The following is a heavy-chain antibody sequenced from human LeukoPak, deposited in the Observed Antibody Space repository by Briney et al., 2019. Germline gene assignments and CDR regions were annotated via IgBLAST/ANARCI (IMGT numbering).Heavy chain of an antibody. CDR3: ARDLAVAGFHYYYYYGMDV. Sequence: GGSLRLSCAASGFTFSSYAMSWVRQAPGKGLEWVANIKQDGSEKYYVDSVKGRFTISRDNAKNSLYLQMDSLRAEDTAVYYCARDLAVAGFHYYYYYGMDVWGQGTTVTVAS. CDR1: GFTFSSYA. V-gene: IGHV3-7*01. D-gene: IGHD6-19*01. J-gene: IGHJ6*02. CDR2: IKQDGSEK.